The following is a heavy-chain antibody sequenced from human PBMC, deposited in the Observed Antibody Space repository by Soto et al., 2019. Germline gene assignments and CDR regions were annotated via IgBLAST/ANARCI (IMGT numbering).Heavy chain of an antibody. CDR3: ARGRPQATTDFDY. CDR1: GYTFSTYY. J-gene: IGHJ4*02. Sequence: QVQLVQSGAEVKKPGASVNVSCKASGYTFSTYYMHWVRQAPGPGLEWMGIINPSGGSTIYSQMFQGRVTMTGDTSTTTVYMELSSLRSEDTGVYYCARGRPQATTDFDYWGQGTLVTVSS. V-gene: IGHV1-46*01. CDR2: INPSGGST. D-gene: IGHD1-26*01.